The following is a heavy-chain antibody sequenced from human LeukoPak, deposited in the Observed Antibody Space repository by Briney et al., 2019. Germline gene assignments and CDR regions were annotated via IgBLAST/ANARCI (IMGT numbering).Heavy chain of an antibody. CDR1: GFTFSSYG. CDR2: IKSKTDGGTT. Sequence: GGSLRLSCAASGFTFSSYGMSWVRQAPGKGLEWVGRIKSKTDGGTTDYAAPVKGRFTISRDDSKNTLYLQMNSLKTEDTAVYYCTTEPVEMATIWEGYWGQGTLVTVSS. D-gene: IGHD5-24*01. CDR3: TTEPVEMATIWEGY. J-gene: IGHJ4*02. V-gene: IGHV3-15*01.